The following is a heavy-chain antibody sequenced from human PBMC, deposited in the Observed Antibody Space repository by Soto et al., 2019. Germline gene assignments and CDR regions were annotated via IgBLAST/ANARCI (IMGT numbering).Heavy chain of an antibody. V-gene: IGHV1-69*13. CDR2: IIPIFGTA. CDR1: GCTFSSYA. D-gene: IGHD3-10*02. J-gene: IGHJ6*02. CDR3: ASDLVRGVKTVITYYYGMDV. Sequence: GASVKVSCKASGCTFSSYAISWVRQAPGQGLEWMGGIIPIFGTANYAQKFQGRVTITADESTSTAYMELSSLRSEDTAVYYCASDLVRGVKTVITYYYGMDVWGQGTTVTVSS.